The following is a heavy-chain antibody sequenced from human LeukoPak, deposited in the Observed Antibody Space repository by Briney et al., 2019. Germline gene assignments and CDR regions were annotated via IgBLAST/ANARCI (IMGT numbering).Heavy chain of an antibody. Sequence: PSETLSLTCTVSGGSISSYYWSWIRQPPGKGLEWIGYIYYSGSTNYNPSLKSRVTISVDTSKNQFSLKLSSVTAADTAVYYCARDLGVVVPAAIFDPWGQGTLVTVSS. CDR3: ARDLGVVVPAAIFDP. V-gene: IGHV4-59*01. D-gene: IGHD2-2*01. J-gene: IGHJ5*02. CDR1: GGSISSYY. CDR2: IYYSGST.